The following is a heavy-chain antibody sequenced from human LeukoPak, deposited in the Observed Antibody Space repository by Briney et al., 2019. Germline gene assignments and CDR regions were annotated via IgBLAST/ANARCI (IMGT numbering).Heavy chain of an antibody. Sequence: GGSLRLSCAASGFTFIDYSMNWVRQAPGKGLEWISYVGISSGNTKYADSVKGRFTISGDSAKNSVFLQMNSLRVEDTAVYYCARDHRYAFDNWGQGTPVTVSS. CDR2: VGISSGNT. V-gene: IGHV3-48*04. D-gene: IGHD5-12*01. J-gene: IGHJ4*02. CDR3: ARDHRYAFDN. CDR1: GFTFIDYS.